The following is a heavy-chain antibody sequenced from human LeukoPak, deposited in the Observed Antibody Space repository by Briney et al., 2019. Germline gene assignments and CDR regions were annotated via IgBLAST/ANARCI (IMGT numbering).Heavy chain of an antibody. D-gene: IGHD3-22*01. CDR1: GYTFTSYW. CDR2: IYPGDSDT. CDR3: ARQDSGYNFDY. J-gene: IGHJ4*02. Sequence: ASVKVSCKASGYTFTSYWIGWVRQMPGKGLEWMGIIYPGDSDTRYSPSFQGQVTISADKSISTAYLQWSSLKASDTAMYYCARQDSGYNFDYWGQGTLVTVSS. V-gene: IGHV5-51*01.